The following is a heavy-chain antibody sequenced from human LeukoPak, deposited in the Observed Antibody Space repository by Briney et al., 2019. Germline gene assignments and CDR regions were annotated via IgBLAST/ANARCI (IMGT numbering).Heavy chain of an antibody. D-gene: IGHD3-3*01. CDR2: VSGSDGST. CDR1: GFIFSNYP. V-gene: IGHV3-23*01. CDR3: AKTGMYWNGYYIDYRAFDN. J-gene: IGHJ3*02. Sequence: PGGSLRLSCAAFGFIFSNYPMSWVRQAPGKGLEWVSGVSGSDGSTYYADSVKGRFTISRDNSKNTLYLQMNGLRAEDTALYYCAKTGMYWNGYYIDYRAFDNWGQGTMVTVSS.